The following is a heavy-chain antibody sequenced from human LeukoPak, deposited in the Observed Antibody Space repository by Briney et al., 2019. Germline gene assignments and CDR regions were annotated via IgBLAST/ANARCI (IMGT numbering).Heavy chain of an antibody. CDR1: GFTFDDYG. CDR2: INWNGGST. V-gene: IGHV3-20*04. J-gene: IGHJ6*04. Sequence: GGSLRLSCAASGFTFDDYGMSWVRQAPGKGLEWVSGINWNGGSTGYADSVKGRFTISRDDSENSLYLQMNSLKTEDTGVYYCARAGYSKGLDVWGKGTTVTVSS. CDR3: ARAGYSKGLDV. D-gene: IGHD4-11*01.